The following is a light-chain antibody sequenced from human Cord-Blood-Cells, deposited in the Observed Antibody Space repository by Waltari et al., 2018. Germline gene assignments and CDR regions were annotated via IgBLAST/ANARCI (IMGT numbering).Light chain of an antibody. Sequence: QSALTQPRSLSGSPGQSVPISCTGTSSDAAGYNYVSWYQQHPGKAPKLMIYHVSKRPSGVPDRFSGSKSGNTASLTISGLQAEDEADYYCCSYAGSYTLGVFGGGTKLTVL. CDR2: HVS. CDR3: CSYAGSYTLGV. CDR1: SSDAAGYNY. J-gene: IGLJ3*02. V-gene: IGLV2-11*01.